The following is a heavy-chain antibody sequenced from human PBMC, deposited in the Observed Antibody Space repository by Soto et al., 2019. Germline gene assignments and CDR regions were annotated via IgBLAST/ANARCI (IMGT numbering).Heavy chain of an antibody. J-gene: IGHJ4*02. Sequence: PGESLKISCKVSGYSFTSYWIGWMRQMPGKGLEWMGIIYPGDSDTRYSPSFQGQVTISADKSISTAYLQWSSLKASDTAMYYCARLSDDFWSGGLLDYWGQGTLVTVSS. CDR2: IYPGDSDT. CDR1: GYSFTSYW. D-gene: IGHD3-3*01. CDR3: ARLSDDFWSGGLLDY. V-gene: IGHV5-51*01.